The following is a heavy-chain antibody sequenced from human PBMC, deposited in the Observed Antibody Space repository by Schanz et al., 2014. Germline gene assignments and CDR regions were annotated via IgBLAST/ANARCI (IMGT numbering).Heavy chain of an antibody. Sequence: LLVESGGGLIQPGGSLRLSCAASGFTVSNNFMTWVRQAPGKGLECVSVLYTGGSTFYAESVRGRFFISRDSSKNTLFLHMNSLRAEDTAVYYCVRDAGRDGYNLAFDVWGQGTLVTVSS. CDR3: VRDAGRDGYNLAFDV. CDR2: LYTGGST. J-gene: IGHJ3*01. CDR1: GFTVSNNF. D-gene: IGHD1-1*01. V-gene: IGHV3-53*01.